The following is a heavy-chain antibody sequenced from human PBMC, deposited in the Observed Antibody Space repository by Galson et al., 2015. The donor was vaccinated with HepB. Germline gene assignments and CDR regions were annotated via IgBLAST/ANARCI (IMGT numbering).Heavy chain of an antibody. V-gene: IGHV1-18*01. CDR2: ISAYNGNT. J-gene: IGHJ6*03. CDR3: ARDARFSSSWYVYYYYYYMDV. CDR1: GYTFTSYG. D-gene: IGHD6-13*01. Sequence: SCKASGYTFTSYGISWVRQAPGQGLEWMGWISAYNGNTNYAQKLQGRVTMTTDTSTSTAYMELRSLRSDDTAVYYCARDARFSSSWYVYYYYYYMDVWGKGTTVTVSS.